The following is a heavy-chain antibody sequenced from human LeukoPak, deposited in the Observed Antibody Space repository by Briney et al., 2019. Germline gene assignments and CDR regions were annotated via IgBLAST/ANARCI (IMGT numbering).Heavy chain of an antibody. CDR1: GGTFSSYA. Sequence: ASVKVSCKASGGTFSSYAISWVRQAPGQGLEWMGGIIPIFGTANYAQKLQGRVTITADESTSTAYMELCSLRSEDTAVYYCARSSRYYDSSGLQAYYFDYWGQGTLVTVSS. V-gene: IGHV1-69*13. CDR3: ARSSRYYDSSGLQAYYFDY. D-gene: IGHD3-22*01. CDR2: IIPIFGTA. J-gene: IGHJ4*02.